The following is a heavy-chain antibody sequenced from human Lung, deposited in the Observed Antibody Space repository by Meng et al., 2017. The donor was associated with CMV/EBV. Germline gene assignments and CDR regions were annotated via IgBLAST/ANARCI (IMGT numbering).Heavy chain of an antibody. D-gene: IGHD5-18*01. Sequence: GGSLRLXCAASGFTFSHYKMNWVRQAPGKGLEWVSYISRSDNTKDYADSVKGRFTISRDNAKNSLYLHMNSLRADDTAVYYCARSDSYGEFDSWGQGTLVTVSS. J-gene: IGHJ4*02. V-gene: IGHV3-48*03. CDR3: ARSDSYGEFDS. CDR1: GFTFSHYK. CDR2: ISRSDNTK.